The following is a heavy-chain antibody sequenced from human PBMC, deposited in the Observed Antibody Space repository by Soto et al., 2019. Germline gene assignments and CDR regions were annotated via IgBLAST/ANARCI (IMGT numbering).Heavy chain of an antibody. CDR2: IYYTGKT. CDR3: GRDLTSNANCIDP. D-gene: IGHD2-2*01. Sequence: SETLSLTCSVSGDYIHVGGYYWTWIRQRPGKGLEWMGYIYYTGKTYYSPSLESRLTMSVDRSKNQFSLRLTSVTAADTAVYFCGRDLTSNANCIDPWGQGTLVTVSS. V-gene: IGHV4-30-4*01. J-gene: IGHJ5*02. CDR1: GDYIHVGGYY.